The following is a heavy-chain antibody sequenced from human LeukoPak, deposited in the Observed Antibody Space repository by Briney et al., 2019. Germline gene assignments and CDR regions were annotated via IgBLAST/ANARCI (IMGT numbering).Heavy chain of an antibody. V-gene: IGHV3-23*01. D-gene: IGHD3-9*01. CDR1: GFTFSSYA. Sequence: GGSLRLSCAASGFTFSSYAMSWVRQAPGKGLEWVSAISGSGGSTYYADSVKGRFTISRDNSKNTLYLQMNSLRAEDTAVYYCARPHYDILTGYYSLDYWGQGTLVTVSS. J-gene: IGHJ4*02. CDR3: ARPHYDILTGYYSLDY. CDR2: ISGSGGST.